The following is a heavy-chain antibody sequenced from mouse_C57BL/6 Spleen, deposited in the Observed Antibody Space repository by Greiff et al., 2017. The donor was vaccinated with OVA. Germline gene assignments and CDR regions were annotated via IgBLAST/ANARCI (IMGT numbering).Heavy chain of an antibody. CDR2: ISSGSGTI. V-gene: IGHV5-17*01. J-gene: IGHJ2*01. D-gene: IGHD2-3*01. CDR1: GFTFSDYG. Sequence: EVMLVESGGGLVKPGGSLKLSCAASGFTFSDYGMHWVRQAPEQGLEWVAYISSGSGTIYYADTVKGRFTISRDNASSTPFLQMTSLRSEDSAMYYCARFYDGYYEDFDYWGQGTTLTVSS. CDR3: ARFYDGYYEDFDY.